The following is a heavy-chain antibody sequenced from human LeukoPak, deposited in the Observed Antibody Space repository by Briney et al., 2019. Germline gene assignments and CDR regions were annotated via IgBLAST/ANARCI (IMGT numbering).Heavy chain of an antibody. D-gene: IGHD3-3*01. Sequence: PSETLSLTCAVYGGSFSGYYWSWIRQPPGKGLEWIGEINHSGSTNYNPSLKSRVTISVDTSKNQFSLKLSSVTAADTAVYYCARGYPAQVTTGWGGYYWGQGTVVSVSS. CDR3: ARGYPAQVTTGWGGYY. CDR2: INHSGST. J-gene: IGHJ4*02. V-gene: IGHV4-34*01. CDR1: GGSFSGYY.